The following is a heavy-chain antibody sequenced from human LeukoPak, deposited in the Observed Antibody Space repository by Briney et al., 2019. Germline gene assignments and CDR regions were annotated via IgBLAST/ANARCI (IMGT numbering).Heavy chain of an antibody. J-gene: IGHJ4*02. CDR1: GITFSSYG. Sequence: PGGSLRLSCAASGITFSSYGMSWVRQAPGKGLEWVAAISGSGGSTYHADSVKGRFTISRDNFKNTLFLQMNSLRAEDTAVYYCAKQNYYDSSGYLSYYFDYWGQGTLVTASS. D-gene: IGHD3-22*01. CDR3: AKQNYYDSSGYLSYYFDY. V-gene: IGHV3-23*01. CDR2: ISGSGGST.